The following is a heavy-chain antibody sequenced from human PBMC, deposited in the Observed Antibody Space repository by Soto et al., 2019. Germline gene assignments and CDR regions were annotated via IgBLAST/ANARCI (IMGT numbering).Heavy chain of an antibody. Sequence: PSETLSLTCSVSGGSVRSGSYYWTWIRQPPGKGLEWIGYIYQSGTTNYNASLKSRVTISIDTSKNQFFLKLNSVTAVDTAVYYCARDSSGRHDYWGQGTLVTAPQ. V-gene: IGHV4-61*01. D-gene: IGHD3-22*01. CDR1: GGSVRSGSYY. CDR3: ARDSSGRHDY. CDR2: IYQSGTT. J-gene: IGHJ4*02.